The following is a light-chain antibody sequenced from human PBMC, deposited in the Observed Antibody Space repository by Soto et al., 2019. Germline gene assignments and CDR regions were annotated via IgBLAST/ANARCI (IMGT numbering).Light chain of an antibody. CDR2: GAS. V-gene: IGKV3-15*01. Sequence: EIVMTQSPATLSVSPGERATLSCRASQSVSSNLAWYQQKPGQAPRLLIYGASTRATGIPARFSGSGSGTEFTLTISSLQSEDFAFYYCQQYNNWTPTFGQGTKLEIK. CDR3: QQYNNWTPT. J-gene: IGKJ2*01. CDR1: QSVSSN.